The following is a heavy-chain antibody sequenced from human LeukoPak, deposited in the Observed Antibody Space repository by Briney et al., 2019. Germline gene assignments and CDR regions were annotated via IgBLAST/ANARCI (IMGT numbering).Heavy chain of an antibody. V-gene: IGHV4-4*09. J-gene: IGHJ6*02. D-gene: IGHD3-10*01. CDR2: IYTSGST. Sequence: PSETLSLTCTVSGGSISSYYWSWIRQPPGKGLEWIGYIYTSGSTNYNPSLKSRVTISVDTSKNQFSLKLSSVTAADTAVYYCARLKTMVRGVNYYYGMDAWGQGTTVTVSS. CDR3: ARLKTMVRGVNYYYGMDA. CDR1: GGSISSYY.